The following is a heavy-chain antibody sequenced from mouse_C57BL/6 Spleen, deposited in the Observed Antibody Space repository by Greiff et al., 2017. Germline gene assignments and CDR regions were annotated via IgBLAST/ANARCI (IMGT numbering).Heavy chain of an antibody. CDR3: VGGDSSGYVWDIDY. CDR1: GYAFSSSW. V-gene: IGHV1-82*01. D-gene: IGHD3-2*02. J-gene: IGHJ4*01. CDR2: IYPGDGDT. Sequence: VQLVESGPELVKPGASVKISCKASGYAFSSSWMNWVKQRPGKGLEWIGRIYPGDGDTNYNGKFKGKATLTADKSSSIAYMQLSSLTSENSAVYVCVGGDSSGYVWDIDYWGQGASVTVS.